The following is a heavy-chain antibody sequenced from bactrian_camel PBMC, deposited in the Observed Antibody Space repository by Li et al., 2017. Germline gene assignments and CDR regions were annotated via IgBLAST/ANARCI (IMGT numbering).Heavy chain of an antibody. Sequence: VQLVESGGGLVQPGGSLRLSCVASEYRGCTGWLRRIPGKEREGVATVDSLGIPTYADSVKGRFTLSRDDAKSILYLQMDSLKTDDTAVYFCTIGRAIVDWSRAERGQGTQVTVS. CDR3: TIGRAIVDWSRAE. J-gene: IGHJ4*01. V-gene: IGHV3S53*01. CDR1: EYRGC. D-gene: IGHD7*01. CDR2: VDSLGIP.